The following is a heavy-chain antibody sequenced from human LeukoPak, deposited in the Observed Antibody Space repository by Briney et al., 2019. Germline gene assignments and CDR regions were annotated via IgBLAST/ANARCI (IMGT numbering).Heavy chain of an antibody. V-gene: IGHV3-7*01. J-gene: IGHJ6*03. Sequence: SGGSLRLSCAASGFTFSNYWMSWVRQAPGKGLEWVANIKQDGSEKYYVDSVKGRFTISRDNAKNSLYLQMNSLRAEDTAVYYCARIAAAYYYYYMDVWGKGTTVTVSS. CDR1: GFTFSNYW. CDR2: IKQDGSEK. D-gene: IGHD6-13*01. CDR3: ARIAAAYYYYYMDV.